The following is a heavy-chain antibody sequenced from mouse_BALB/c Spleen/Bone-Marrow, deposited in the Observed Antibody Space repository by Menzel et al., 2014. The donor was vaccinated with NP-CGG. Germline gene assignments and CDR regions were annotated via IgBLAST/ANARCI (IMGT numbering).Heavy chain of an antibody. D-gene: IGHD2-3*01. Sequence: DVHLVESGAELVKPGASVKLSCTASGFNIKDTYMHWVKQRPEQGLEWIGWIDPENGDTEYAPKFQGKATMTADTSSNTAYLQLSSLTSEDTAVYYCNGGYYEAWFAYWGQGTLVTVSA. CDR2: IDPENGDT. J-gene: IGHJ3*01. V-gene: IGHV14-4*02. CDR3: NGGYYEAWFAY. CDR1: GFNIKDTY.